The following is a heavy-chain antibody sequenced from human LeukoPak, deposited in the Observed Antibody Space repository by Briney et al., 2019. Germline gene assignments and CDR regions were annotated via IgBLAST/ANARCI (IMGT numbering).Heavy chain of an antibody. CDR1: GITFSSDI. CDR2: IWNDGSTK. V-gene: IGHV3-33*01. D-gene: IGHD3-22*01. J-gene: IGHJ6*02. Sequence: GGSLRLSCAASGITFSSDIMHWGRPAPGKRLELVAVIWNDGSTKYYADSVKGRFTISRDNSKNTLYLQMNSLRAEDTAVYYCARDSSGYYPTYYYYGMDVWGQGTTVTVSS. CDR3: ARDSSGYYPTYYYYGMDV.